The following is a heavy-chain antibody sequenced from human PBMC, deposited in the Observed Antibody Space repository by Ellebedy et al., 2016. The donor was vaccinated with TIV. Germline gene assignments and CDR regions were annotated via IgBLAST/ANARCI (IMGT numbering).Heavy chain of an antibody. CDR3: AKSVPGATGRRYFAY. V-gene: IGHV3-23*01. D-gene: IGHD6-13*01. CDR1: GFTFSSYG. CDR2: ISDGGSST. Sequence: PGGSLRLSCAASGFTFSSYGMSWVRQAPGKGLEWVSTISDGGSSTLYSDSVRGRFTISRDNSKNTLSLQMDSLRAEYTAVYYCAKSVPGATGRRYFAYWGQGTLFTVSS. J-gene: IGHJ4*02.